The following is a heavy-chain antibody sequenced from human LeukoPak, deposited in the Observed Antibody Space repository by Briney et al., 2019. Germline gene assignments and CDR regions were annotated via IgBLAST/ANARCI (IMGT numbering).Heavy chain of an antibody. V-gene: IGHV4-59*08. CDR1: AGSISNYF. Sequence: PSETLSLTCTVSAGSISNYFWNWIRQPPGKGLEWIGYIHSSGSTNYNPSLKSRLTMSVDTSKNQFSLKLRSVTAEDTAVYYCATTGATSPSSASWFNIEYWGQGTLVPVSS. CDR2: IHSSGST. J-gene: IGHJ4*02. CDR3: ATTGATSPSSASWFNIEY. D-gene: IGHD6-13*01.